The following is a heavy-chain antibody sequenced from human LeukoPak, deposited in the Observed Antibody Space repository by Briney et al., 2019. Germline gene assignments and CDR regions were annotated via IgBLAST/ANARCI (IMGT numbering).Heavy chain of an antibody. CDR1: GGTFSSYA. Sequence: SVKVSCKASGGTFSSYAISWVRQAPGQGLEWMGGIIPIFGTANYAQKFQGRVTITADESTSTAYMELSSLSSEDTAVYYCARDGDSSGIDVDYWGQGALVTVSS. CDR2: IIPIFGTA. J-gene: IGHJ4*02. CDR3: ARDGDSSGIDVDY. V-gene: IGHV1-69*01. D-gene: IGHD3-22*01.